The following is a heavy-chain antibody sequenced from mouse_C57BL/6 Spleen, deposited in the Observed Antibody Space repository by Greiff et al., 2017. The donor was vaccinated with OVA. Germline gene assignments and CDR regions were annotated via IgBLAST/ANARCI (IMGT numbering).Heavy chain of an antibody. V-gene: IGHV1-72*01. CDR2: IDPNSGGT. D-gene: IGHD2-4*01. J-gene: IGHJ4*01. CDR3: ARGGYDYDGDYAMDY. CDR1: GYTFTSYW. Sequence: QVQLKQPGAELVKPGASVKLSCKASGYTFTSYWMHWVKQRPGRGLEWIGRIDPNSGGTKYNEKFKSKATLTVDKPSSTAYMQLSSLTSEDSAVYYCARGGYDYDGDYAMDYWGQGTSVTVSS.